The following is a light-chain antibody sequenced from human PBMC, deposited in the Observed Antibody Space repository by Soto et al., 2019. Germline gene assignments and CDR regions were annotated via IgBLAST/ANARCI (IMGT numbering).Light chain of an antibody. CDR1: QDISNY. CDR3: QQYDNLPLT. V-gene: IGKV1-33*01. CDR2: DAS. Sequence: DIQMTQSPSSLSASVGDRVTITCQASQDISNYLNWYHQKPGKAPKLLIYDASNLETGVPSRFSGSGSGTDFTFTISSLQTEDIATYYCQQYDNLPLTFGGGTKVEIK. J-gene: IGKJ4*01.